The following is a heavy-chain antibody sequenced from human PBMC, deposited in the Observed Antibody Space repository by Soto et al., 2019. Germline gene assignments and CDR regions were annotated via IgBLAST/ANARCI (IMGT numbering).Heavy chain of an antibody. CDR3: ARSFYYYYYYMDV. Sequence: ASVKVSCKASGYTITIYYMHWVRQAPGQGLEWMGIINPSGGSTSYAQKFQGRVTMTRDTSTSTVYMELSSLRSEDTAVYYCARSFYYYYYYMDVWGKGTTVTVSS. V-gene: IGHV1-46*03. CDR2: INPSGGST. CDR1: GYTITIYY. J-gene: IGHJ6*03.